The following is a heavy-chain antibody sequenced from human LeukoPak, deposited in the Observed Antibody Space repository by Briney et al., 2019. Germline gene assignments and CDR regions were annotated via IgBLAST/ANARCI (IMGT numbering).Heavy chain of an antibody. CDR2: IYYSGST. CDR1: GGSISSSSYY. D-gene: IGHD2-21*02. Sequence: PSETLSLTCTVSGGSISSSSYYWGWIRQPPGKGLEWIGSIYYSGSTYYNPSLKSRVTISVDTSKNQFSLQLGSVTAADTAVYYCGSAPTCGGDCLSAFDIWGQGTMVTVSS. CDR3: GSAPTCGGDCLSAFDI. J-gene: IGHJ3*02. V-gene: IGHV4-39*07.